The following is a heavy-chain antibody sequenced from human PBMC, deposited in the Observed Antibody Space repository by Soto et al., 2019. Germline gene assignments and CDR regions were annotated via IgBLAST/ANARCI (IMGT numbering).Heavy chain of an antibody. CDR2: IYYSGTT. D-gene: IGHD2-21*01. J-gene: IGHJ6*02. CDR1: GGSISSGGYY. Sequence: SETLSLTCTVSGGSISSGGYYWYWIRQHPGKGLEWIGYIYYSGTTYYNPSLKSRVTISVDTSKNQFSLKLSSVTAVDTAVYYCAASCVACGGFNYYGMDVWGQGTTVTVSS. V-gene: IGHV4-31*03. CDR3: AASCVACGGFNYYGMDV.